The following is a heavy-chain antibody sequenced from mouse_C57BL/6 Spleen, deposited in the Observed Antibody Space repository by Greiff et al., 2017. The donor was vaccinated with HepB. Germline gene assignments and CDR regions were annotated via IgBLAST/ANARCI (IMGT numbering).Heavy chain of an antibody. Sequence: VQLQQSGPELVKPGASVKISCKASGYTFTDYYMNWVKQSHGKSLEWIGDINPNNGGTSYNQKFKGKATLTVDKSSSTAYMELRSLTSEDSAVYYCASYYDRGYFDVWGTGTTVTVSS. CDR3: ASYYDRGYFDV. J-gene: IGHJ1*03. CDR1: GYTFTDYY. D-gene: IGHD2-4*01. V-gene: IGHV1-26*01. CDR2: INPNNGGT.